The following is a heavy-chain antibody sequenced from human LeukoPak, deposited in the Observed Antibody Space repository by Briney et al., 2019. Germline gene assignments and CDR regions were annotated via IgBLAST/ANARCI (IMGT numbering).Heavy chain of an antibody. CDR2: ISGSGGST. D-gene: IGHD5/OR15-5a*01. CDR3: AKDRSVSSIARAGNPDY. CDR1: GFTFSSYA. Sequence: GGSLRLSCAASGFTFSSYAMSWVRQAPGKGLEWVSAISGSGGSTYYADSVKGRFTISRDNSKNTLYLQMNSLRAEDTAVYYCAKDRSVSSIARAGNPDYWGQGTLVTVSS. J-gene: IGHJ4*02. V-gene: IGHV3-23*01.